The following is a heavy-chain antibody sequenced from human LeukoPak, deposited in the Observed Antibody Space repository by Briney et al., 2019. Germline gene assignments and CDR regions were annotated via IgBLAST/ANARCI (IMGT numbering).Heavy chain of an antibody. D-gene: IGHD3-16*01. CDR2: ISGGSSST. CDR3: GGQFGAARDDYMDV. Sequence: PGGSLRLSCATSGFTFSDYAMNWVRQAPGKGLEWVAQISGGSSSTYYVSSVKGRFTISRDNSKNTLYPQMNSLRAEDTAVYYCGGQFGAARDDYMDVWGKGTTVTVSS. V-gene: IGHV3-23*01. CDR1: GFTFSDYA. J-gene: IGHJ6*03.